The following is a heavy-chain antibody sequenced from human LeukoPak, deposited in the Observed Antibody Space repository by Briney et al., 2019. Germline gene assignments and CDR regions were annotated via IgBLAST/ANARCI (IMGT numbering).Heavy chain of an antibody. Sequence: SETLSLTCTVSGGSISSSSYYWGWIRQPPGKGLEWIGSIYYSGSTYYNPSLKSRVTISVDTSKNQFSLKLSSVIAADTAVYYCARVGAPGIAVAGPDYWGQGTLVTVSS. J-gene: IGHJ4*02. V-gene: IGHV4-39*07. CDR2: IYYSGST. D-gene: IGHD6-19*01. CDR1: GGSISSSSYY. CDR3: ARVGAPGIAVAGPDY.